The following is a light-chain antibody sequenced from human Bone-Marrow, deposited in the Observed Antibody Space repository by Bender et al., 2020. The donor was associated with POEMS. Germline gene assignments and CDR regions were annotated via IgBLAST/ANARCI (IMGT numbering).Light chain of an antibody. J-gene: IGLJ3*02. V-gene: IGLV2-14*03. CDR3: TSYTSSSTRV. Sequence: QSALTQPASVSGSPGQSIAISCTGTSSDVGGHKYVSWYQQHPGKAPKVMIYDVYHRPSGVSHRFSGSKSGNTASLTISSLQPEDEADYYCTSYTSSSTRVFGGGTKVTVL. CDR2: DVY. CDR1: SSDVGGHKY.